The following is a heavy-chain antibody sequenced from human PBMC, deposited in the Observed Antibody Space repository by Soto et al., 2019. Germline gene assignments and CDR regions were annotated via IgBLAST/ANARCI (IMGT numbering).Heavy chain of an antibody. Sequence: ASETLSLTCTVSGDSISSSAHYWAWIRQPPGKGLEWIGSIFFSGTTYYNPSLKSRVTMSVDTSKNQFSLNLNSVTAADTTVYYCTRTTKGSGGSVDSWGQGILVTVSS. CDR1: GDSISSSAHY. CDR2: IFFSGTT. CDR3: TRTTKGSGGSVDS. V-gene: IGHV4-39*01. D-gene: IGHD4-17*01. J-gene: IGHJ4*02.